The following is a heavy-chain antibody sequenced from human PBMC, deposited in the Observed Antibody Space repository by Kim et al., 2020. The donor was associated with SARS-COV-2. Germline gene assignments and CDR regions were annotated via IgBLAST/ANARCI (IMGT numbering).Heavy chain of an antibody. J-gene: IGHJ6*02. Sequence: SETLSLTCTVSGGSISSGGYYWSWIRQHPGKGLEWIGYIYYSGSTYYNPSLKSRVTISVDTSKNQFSLKLSSVTAADTAVYYCASLSTKIGYYYYGMDVWGQGTTVTVSS. CDR3: ASLSTKIGYYYYGMDV. CDR1: GGSISSGGYY. D-gene: IGHD5-12*01. CDR2: IYYSGST. V-gene: IGHV4-31*03.